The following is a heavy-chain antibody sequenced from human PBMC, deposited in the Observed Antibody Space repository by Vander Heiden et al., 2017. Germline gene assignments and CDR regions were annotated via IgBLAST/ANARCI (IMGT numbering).Heavy chain of an antibody. CDR2: IYYSGST. CDR3: AREGIMITFGGVITYFDY. Sequence: QVQLQESGPGLVKPSETLSLTCTVSGGSISSYYWNWIRQPPGKGLEWIGYIYYSGSTNYNPSLKSRVTISVDTSKNQFSLKLSSVTAADTAVYYCAREGIMITFGGVITYFDYWGQGTLVTVSS. D-gene: IGHD3-16*02. CDR1: GGSISSYY. J-gene: IGHJ4*02. V-gene: IGHV4-59*01.